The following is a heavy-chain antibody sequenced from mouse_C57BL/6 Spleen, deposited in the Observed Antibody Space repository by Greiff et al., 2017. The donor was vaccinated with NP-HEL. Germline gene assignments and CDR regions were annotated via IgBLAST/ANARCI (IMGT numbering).Heavy chain of an antibody. D-gene: IGHD1-1*01. CDR2: ISSGGDYI. Sequence: EVMLVESGEGLVKPGGSLKLSCAASGFTFSSYAMSWVRQTPEKRLEWVAYISSGGDYIYYADPVKGRFTISRDNARNTLYLQMSSLKSEDTAMYYCTRGDYYGSSLDYWGQGTTLTVSS. V-gene: IGHV5-9-1*02. CDR1: GFTFSSYA. CDR3: TRGDYYGSSLDY. J-gene: IGHJ2*01.